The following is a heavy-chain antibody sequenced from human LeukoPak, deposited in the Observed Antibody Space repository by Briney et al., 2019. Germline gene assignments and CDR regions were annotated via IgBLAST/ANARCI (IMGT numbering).Heavy chain of an antibody. J-gene: IGHJ3*02. CDR1: GFTVSSLS. Sequence: GGSLRLSCAASGFTVSSLSMNWVRQAPGKGLVWVETITSTSTLYYADYVKGRFTISRDNARNSVYLQMNRLRDENTAIYLCAKAQTMFWEFDGFDIWGRGTKVTVSS. CDR2: ITSTSTL. CDR3: AKAQTMFWEFDGFDI. D-gene: IGHD3-9*01. V-gene: IGHV3-69-1*01.